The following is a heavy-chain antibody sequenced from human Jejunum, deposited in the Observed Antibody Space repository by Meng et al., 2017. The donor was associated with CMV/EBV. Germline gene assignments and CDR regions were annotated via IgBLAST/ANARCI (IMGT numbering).Heavy chain of an antibody. CDR1: GFPFSTYA. J-gene: IGHJ4*02. CDR3: ARDLVAATAPNN. Sequence: ASGFPFSTYAMAWVRQAPGKGLEWVSSISAGSDYIYYADSVKGRFTVSRDNAKNSLYLQTNSLRAEDTAVYYCARDLVAATAPNNWGQGTLVTVSS. V-gene: IGHV3-21*01. D-gene: IGHD1-26*01. CDR2: ISAGSDYI.